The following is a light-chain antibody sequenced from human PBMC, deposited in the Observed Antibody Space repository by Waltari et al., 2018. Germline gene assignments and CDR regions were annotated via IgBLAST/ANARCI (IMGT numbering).Light chain of an antibody. J-gene: IGKJ2*01. CDR1: QSISSW. V-gene: IGKV1-5*03. CDR2: KAS. CDR3: QQYNSYSPT. Sequence: IQMNQSPSTLSASVGHRVTITCRASQSISSWLAWYQQKPGKAPKLLIYKASSLESGVPSRFSGSGSGTEFTLTISSLQPDDFATYYCQQYNSYSPTFGQGTKLGIK.